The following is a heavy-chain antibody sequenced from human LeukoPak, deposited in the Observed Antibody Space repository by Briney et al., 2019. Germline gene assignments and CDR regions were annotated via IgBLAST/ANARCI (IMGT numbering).Heavy chain of an antibody. CDR3: ARQGGSYCLDY. Sequence: PGGSLRLSCAASGFTFSSYEMNWVRQAPGKGREWVSYISSSGSTIYYADSVKGRFTISRDNAKNSLYLQMNSLRAEDTAVYYCARQGGSYCLDYWGQGTLVTVSS. J-gene: IGHJ4*02. V-gene: IGHV3-48*03. D-gene: IGHD1-26*01. CDR1: GFTFSSYE. CDR2: ISSSGSTI.